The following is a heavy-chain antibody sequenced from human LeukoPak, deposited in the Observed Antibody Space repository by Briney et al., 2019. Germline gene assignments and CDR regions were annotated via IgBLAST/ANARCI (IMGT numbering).Heavy chain of an antibody. Sequence: AAVTVSCMPSGYTFTEYKLHCVGQGPRHRREWMGWINPKTGVTKYAQNFQGMVTMTRDTSINTAYMEVSRLRSDDTAVFYCARDLAMYSPDLDYWGQGTLVTVSS. CDR3: ARDLAMYSPDLDY. J-gene: IGHJ4*02. V-gene: IGHV1-2*02. CDR1: GYTFTEYK. CDR2: INPKTGVT. D-gene: IGHD1-26*01.